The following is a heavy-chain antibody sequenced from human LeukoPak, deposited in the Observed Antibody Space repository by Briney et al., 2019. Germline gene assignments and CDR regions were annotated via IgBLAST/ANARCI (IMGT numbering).Heavy chain of an antibody. CDR2: INWNSAST. CDR1: GFTFEDYA. Sequence: GGSLRLSCAASGFTFEDYATHWVRQAPGKGLEWVSGINWNSASTGYADSVKGRFTISRDNVMNSLYLQMNSLRPEDTALYYCVKDRRNPYRPEGPFDPWGQGTLVTVSS. V-gene: IGHV3-9*01. CDR3: VKDRRNPYRPEGPFDP. J-gene: IGHJ5*02. D-gene: IGHD1-14*01.